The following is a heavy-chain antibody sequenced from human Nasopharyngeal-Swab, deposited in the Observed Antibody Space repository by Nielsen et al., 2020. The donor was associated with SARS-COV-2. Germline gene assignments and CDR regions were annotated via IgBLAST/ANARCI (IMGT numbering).Heavy chain of an antibody. J-gene: IGHJ3*02. D-gene: IGHD3-10*02. Sequence: SETLSLTCTVSGGSISSYYWSWIRQPPGKGLEWIGYIYYSGSTNYNPSLKSRVTISVDTSKNQFSLKLSSVTAADTAVHYCARQDYVRAFDIWGQGTMVTVSS. CDR1: GGSISSYY. CDR2: IYYSGST. CDR3: ARQDYVRAFDI. V-gene: IGHV4-59*08.